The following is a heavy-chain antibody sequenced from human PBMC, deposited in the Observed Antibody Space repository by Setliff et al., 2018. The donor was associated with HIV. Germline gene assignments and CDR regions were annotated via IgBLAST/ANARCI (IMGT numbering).Heavy chain of an antibody. CDR1: GYTFITYY. Sequence: ASVKVSCKASGYTFITYYISWVRQAPGQGLEWMGWINTNSGKPTYAQGFTGRFVFSLDTSVNTAYLQISSLKAEDTAVYYCARGLPPFYDFWSGYPLYYWGQGTLVTVSS. CDR3: ARGLPPFYDFWSGYPLYY. D-gene: IGHD3-3*01. CDR2: INTNSGKP. V-gene: IGHV7-4-1*02. J-gene: IGHJ4*02.